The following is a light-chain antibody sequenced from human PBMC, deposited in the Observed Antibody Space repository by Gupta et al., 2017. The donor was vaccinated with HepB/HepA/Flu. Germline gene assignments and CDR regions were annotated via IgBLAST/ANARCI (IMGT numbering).Light chain of an antibody. CDR3: GTWDSSLSALV. Sequence: QSVLTQPPPVSAAPGQKVPISCSGSSSHIGNNYVSWYQQLPGTAPKLLIYENNKSPSGIPVRCSGSQSGTSATLGITGLQTGDEADYYCGTWDSSLSALVFGGGTKLTVL. J-gene: IGLJ2*01. CDR2: ENN. V-gene: IGLV1-51*02. CDR1: SSHIGNNY.